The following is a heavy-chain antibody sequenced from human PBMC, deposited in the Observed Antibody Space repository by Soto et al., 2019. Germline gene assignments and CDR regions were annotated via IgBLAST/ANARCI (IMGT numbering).Heavy chain of an antibody. V-gene: IGHV3-15*07. CDR2: IKSKTDGGTT. D-gene: IGHD6-6*01. CDR3: TTALIAARPRYYYYGMDV. Sequence: GGSLRLSCAASGFTFSNAWMNWVRQAPGKGLEWVGRIKSKTDGGTTDHAAPVKGRFTISRDDSKNTLYLQMNSLKTEDTAVYYCTTALIAARPRYYYYGMDVWGQGTTVTVSS. J-gene: IGHJ6*02. CDR1: GFTFSNAW.